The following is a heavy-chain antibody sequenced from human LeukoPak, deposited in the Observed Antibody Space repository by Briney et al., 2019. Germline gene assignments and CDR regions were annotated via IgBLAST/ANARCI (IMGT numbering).Heavy chain of an antibody. CDR3: TRGSPTAMVVDAFDI. Sequence: GGSLRLSCTASGFSFGDYAMSWFRQAPGKGLEWVGFIRSKAYGGTTEYAASVKGRFTISRDDSKSIAYLQMNSLKTEDTAVYYCTRGSPTAMVVDAFDIWGQGTMVTVSS. CDR2: IRSKAYGGTT. D-gene: IGHD5-18*01. V-gene: IGHV3-49*03. CDR1: GFSFGDYA. J-gene: IGHJ3*02.